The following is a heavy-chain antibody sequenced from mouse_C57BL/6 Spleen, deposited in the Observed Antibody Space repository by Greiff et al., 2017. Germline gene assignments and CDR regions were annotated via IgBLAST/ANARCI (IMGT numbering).Heavy chain of an antibody. CDR2: SYPRSGNT. CDR3: ARREGAY. Sequence: QVQLQQSGAELARPGASVKLSCKASGYTFTSYGISWVKQRTGQGLEWIGESYPRSGNTYYNGKFKGKATLTADKSSSTAYMELRSLTSEDSAVYFCARREGAYWGEGTLVTVSA. J-gene: IGHJ3*01. CDR1: GYTFTSYG. V-gene: IGHV1-81*01.